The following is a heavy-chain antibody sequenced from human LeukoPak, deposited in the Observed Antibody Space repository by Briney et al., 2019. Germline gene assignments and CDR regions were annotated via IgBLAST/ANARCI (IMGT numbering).Heavy chain of an antibody. V-gene: IGHV4-4*07. CDR2: IYTSGST. D-gene: IGHD3-22*01. Sequence: SETLSLTCTVSGGSISSYYWSWIRQPAGKGLEWIGRIYTSGSTNYNPSLKSRVTISVDTSKNQFSLKLSSVTAADTAVYYCARATYYYDSSAPVVDYWGQGTLVTVSS. CDR3: ARATYYYDSSAPVVDY. CDR1: GGSISSYY. J-gene: IGHJ4*02.